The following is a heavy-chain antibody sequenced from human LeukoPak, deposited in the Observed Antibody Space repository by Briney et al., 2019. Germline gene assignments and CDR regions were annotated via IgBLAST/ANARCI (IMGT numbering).Heavy chain of an antibody. V-gene: IGHV1-24*01. D-gene: IGHD6-13*01. CDR2: FDPEDGET. Sequence: ASVKVSCKVSGYTLTEMSIHWVRQAPGGALEWMGGFDPEDGETVYAPKFQGRVTMTEDTSADTAYMELSSLRSEDTAVYYCARDQGFGVAALKSNFDPWGQGTLVTVSS. J-gene: IGHJ5*02. CDR1: GYTLTEMS. CDR3: ARDQGFGVAALKSNFDP.